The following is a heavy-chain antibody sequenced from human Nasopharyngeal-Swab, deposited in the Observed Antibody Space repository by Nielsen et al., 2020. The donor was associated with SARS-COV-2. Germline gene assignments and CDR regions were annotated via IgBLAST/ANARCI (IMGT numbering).Heavy chain of an antibody. Sequence: GESLKISCAASGFTFSNYAIHWVRQAPGKGLEYVSAIAIGGGSAYYAKSVKGRFTISRDDSKNTVYLEMGSLRAEDRAVYYCARRHSGNCYDYWGQGTLVTVSS. D-gene: IGHD3-10*01. CDR1: GFTFSNYA. V-gene: IGHV3-64*01. CDR2: IAIGGGSA. CDR3: ARRHSGNCYDY. J-gene: IGHJ4*02.